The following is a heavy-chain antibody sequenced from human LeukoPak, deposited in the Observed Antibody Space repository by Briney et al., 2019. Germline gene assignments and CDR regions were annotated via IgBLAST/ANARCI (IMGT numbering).Heavy chain of an antibody. CDR2: ISYGGSNR. CDR3: AKDLQGHYALDY. Sequence: GGSLRLSCAASGFTFSSSDLHWVRQAPGKGLEWVAVISYGGSNRYYADSVKGRSTISRDNSKNTLYLQMNCLRTEDTAVYYCAKDLQGHYALDYWGQGTLVTVSS. CDR1: GFTFSSSD. D-gene: IGHD2-2*01. J-gene: IGHJ4*02. V-gene: IGHV3-30*18.